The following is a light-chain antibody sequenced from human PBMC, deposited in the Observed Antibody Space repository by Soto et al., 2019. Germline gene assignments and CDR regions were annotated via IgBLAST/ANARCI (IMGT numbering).Light chain of an antibody. CDR2: RAS. Sequence: DIPMTQSPSTLSASVGGRVTITCRTSQSISTWLAWYQQKPGKAPKLLIYRASSLESGVPSRFSGSGSGTEFTLTISSLQPDDFATYYCQQYNSYPYTFGQGTKLEIK. J-gene: IGKJ2*01. V-gene: IGKV1-5*03. CDR3: QQYNSYPYT. CDR1: QSISTW.